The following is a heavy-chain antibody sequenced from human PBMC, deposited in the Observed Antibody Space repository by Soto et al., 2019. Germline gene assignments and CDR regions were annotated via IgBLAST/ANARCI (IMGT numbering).Heavy chain of an antibody. V-gene: IGHV4-59*08. Sequence: SETLSLTCTVSGGSISSYYWSWIRQPPGKGLEWIGYIYYSGSTNYNPSLKSRVTISVDTSKNQFSLKLSSVTAADTAVYYCARPSSWYSDGWFDPWGQGTLVTVSS. D-gene: IGHD6-13*01. CDR2: IYYSGST. J-gene: IGHJ5*02. CDR3: ARPSSWYSDGWFDP. CDR1: GGSISSYY.